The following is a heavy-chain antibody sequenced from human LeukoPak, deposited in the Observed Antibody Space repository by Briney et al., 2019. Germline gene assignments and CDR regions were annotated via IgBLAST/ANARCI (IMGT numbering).Heavy chain of an antibody. Sequence: HAGGSLRLSCAASGFTFDDCAMHWVRQAPGKGLEWVAVISYDGSNKYYADSVKGRFTISRDNSKNTLYLQMNSLRAEDTAVYYCARDAIATYYYGSGSLGHYYYYYGMDVWGQGTTVTVSS. J-gene: IGHJ6*02. D-gene: IGHD3-10*01. V-gene: IGHV3-30-3*01. CDR3: ARDAIATYYYGSGSLGHYYYYYGMDV. CDR2: ISYDGSNK. CDR1: GFTFDDCA.